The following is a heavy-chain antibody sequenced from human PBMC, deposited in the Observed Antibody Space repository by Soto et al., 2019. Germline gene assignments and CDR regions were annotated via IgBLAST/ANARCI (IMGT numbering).Heavy chain of an antibody. CDR2: IYYSGRT. CDR3: ARQRTTVVTQAYFDH. CDR1: GCSITSCSAY. Sequence: ETLSLTWAVSGCSITSCSAYWGWHRPRPGQGLVWIGSIYYSGRTYYNPSFKSRVTISIDTSKNQFSLKLSSVTATDTAVYYCARQRTTVVTQAYFDHWGQGALVPVSS. V-gene: IGHV4-39*01. J-gene: IGHJ4*02. D-gene: IGHD2-21*02.